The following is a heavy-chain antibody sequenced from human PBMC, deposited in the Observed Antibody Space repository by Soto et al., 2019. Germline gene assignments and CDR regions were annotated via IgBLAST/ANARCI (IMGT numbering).Heavy chain of an antibody. CDR1: GFTFDDYA. CDR2: ISWNSGSI. CDR3: AKDLNVSPGWSNFDY. V-gene: IGHV3-9*01. Sequence: GGSLRLSCAASGFTFDDYAMHWVRQAPGKGLEWVSGISWNSGSIDYADSVKGRFTISRDNSKNSLYLQMNSLRTEDTALYYCAKDLNVSPGWSNFDYWGQGTLVTVSS. J-gene: IGHJ4*02. D-gene: IGHD6-19*01.